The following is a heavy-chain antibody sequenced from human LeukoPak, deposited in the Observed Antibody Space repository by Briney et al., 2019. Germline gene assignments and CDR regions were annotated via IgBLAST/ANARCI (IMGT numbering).Heavy chain of an antibody. J-gene: IGHJ3*02. CDR1: GFTFSSYA. CDR2: ISYDGSNK. Sequence: PGGSLRLSCAASGFTFSSYAMHWVRQAPGKGLEWVAVISYDGSNKYYADSVKGRFTISRDNSKNTLYLQMNSLRAEDTAVYYCARGRDSDAFDIWGQGTMVTVSS. D-gene: IGHD2-21*01. CDR3: ARGRDSDAFDI. V-gene: IGHV3-30-3*01.